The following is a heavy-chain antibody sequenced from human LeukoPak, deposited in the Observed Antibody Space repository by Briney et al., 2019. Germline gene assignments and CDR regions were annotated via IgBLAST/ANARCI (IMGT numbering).Heavy chain of an antibody. D-gene: IGHD3-16*02. J-gene: IGHJ4*02. V-gene: IGHV4-4*07. CDR3: AREGGSYRTFDY. CDR2: IYVSGTT. Sequence: SETLSLTCTVANVSISTYYWSWIGQAAGKGREGGGRIYVSGTTNYSPSLKTRVTMSVDTSKNQFSLILSSVTAADTAVYYCAREGGSYRTFDYWGQGTLVTVSS. CDR1: NVSISTYY.